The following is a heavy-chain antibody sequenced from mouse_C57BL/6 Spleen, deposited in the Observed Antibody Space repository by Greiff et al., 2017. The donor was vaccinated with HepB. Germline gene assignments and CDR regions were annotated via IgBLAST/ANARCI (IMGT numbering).Heavy chain of an antibody. J-gene: IGHJ2*01. Sequence: GPGLVKPSPSLSLTCSVTGYSITSGYYWNWIRQFPGNKLEWMGYISYDGSNNYNPSLKNRISITRDTSKNQFFLKLNSVTTEDTATYYCARVGYYYGSTSDYWGQGTTLTVSS. D-gene: IGHD1-1*01. CDR1: GYSITSGYY. CDR3: ARVGYYYGSTSDY. CDR2: ISYDGSN. V-gene: IGHV3-6*01.